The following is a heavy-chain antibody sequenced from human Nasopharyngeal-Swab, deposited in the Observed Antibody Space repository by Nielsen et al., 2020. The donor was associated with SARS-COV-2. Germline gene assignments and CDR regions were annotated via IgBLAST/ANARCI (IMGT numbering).Heavy chain of an antibody. D-gene: IGHD3-10*01. CDR1: GFTFSDYW. Sequence: GGSLRLSCGGSGFTFSDYWMSWVRQSPEKGLEWVANIKQVGTLKSYVDSVKGRFIISRDNAKNSLYLQMNSLRDEDTAVYYCARPPGTSYTYFGYWGQGTLVTVSS. J-gene: IGHJ4*02. CDR2: IKQVGTLK. V-gene: IGHV3-7*01. CDR3: ARPPGTSYTYFGY.